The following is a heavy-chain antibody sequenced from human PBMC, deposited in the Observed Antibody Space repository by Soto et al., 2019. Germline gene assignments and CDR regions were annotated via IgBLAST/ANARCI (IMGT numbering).Heavy chain of an antibody. CDR1: GYTFTSYY. Sequence: QVQLVQSGAEVKKPGASVKVSCKASGYTFTSYYMHWVRQAPGQGLEWMGIINPSGGSTSYAQKFHGRVTMTRDTSTSTVYMELSSLRSEDTAVYYCARAGPVRGVHYDGMDVWGQGTTVTVSS. CDR2: INPSGGST. J-gene: IGHJ6*02. CDR3: ARAGPVRGVHYDGMDV. V-gene: IGHV1-46*01. D-gene: IGHD3-10*01.